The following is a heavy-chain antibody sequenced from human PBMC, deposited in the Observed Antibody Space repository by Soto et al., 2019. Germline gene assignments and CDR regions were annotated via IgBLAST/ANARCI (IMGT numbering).Heavy chain of an antibody. CDR2: INHSGST. Sequence: SETLSLTCAVYGGSFSGYYWSWIRQPPGKGLEWIGEINHSGSTNYNPSLKSRVTISVDTSKNQFSLRLSSVTAADTAVYYCASGLRYFDWLFDYWGQGTPVTVSS. J-gene: IGHJ4*02. V-gene: IGHV4-34*01. CDR1: GGSFSGYY. CDR3: ASGLRYFDWLFDY. D-gene: IGHD3-9*01.